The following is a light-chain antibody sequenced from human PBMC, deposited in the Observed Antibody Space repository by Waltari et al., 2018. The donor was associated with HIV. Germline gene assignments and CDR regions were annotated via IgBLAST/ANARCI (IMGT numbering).Light chain of an antibody. CDR2: ATS. CDR3: QQANSFPWT. J-gene: IGKJ1*01. CDR1: HPLGSW. Sequence: DIQMTQFPSFVSASVGDRVTISCRASHPLGSWLTWYQQKPGKAPELLIYATSNLGSRVPSRISGSGSGTNFTLTINSLQTEDFATYCCQQANSFPWTFGQRTKLELK. V-gene: IGKV1-12*01.